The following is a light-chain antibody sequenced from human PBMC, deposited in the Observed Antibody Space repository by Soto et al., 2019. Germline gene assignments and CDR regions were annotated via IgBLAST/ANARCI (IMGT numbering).Light chain of an antibody. Sequence: QSALTQPASVSGSPGQSITISCTGTSSDVGGYKYVSWYQQHPGKAPKLMIYDVSNRPSGVSNRFSGSKSGNTASLTISGLQAEDEAYYYCSSYASSSTVVFGGGTKVTVL. CDR1: SSDVGGYKY. V-gene: IGLV2-14*01. CDR2: DVS. J-gene: IGLJ2*01. CDR3: SSYASSSTVV.